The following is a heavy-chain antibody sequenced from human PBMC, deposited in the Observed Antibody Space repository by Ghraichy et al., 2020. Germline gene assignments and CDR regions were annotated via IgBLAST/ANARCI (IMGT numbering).Heavy chain of an antibody. CDR2: ISSSSSTI. V-gene: IGHV3-48*02. CDR3: ARDSPTGAYKYSSGWSH. CDR1: GFTFSSYS. Sequence: GESLNISCAASGFTFSSYSMNWVRQAPGKGLEWVSYISSSSSTIYYADSVKGRFTISRDNAKNSLYLQMNSLRDEDTAVYYCARDSPTGAYKYSSGWSHWGQGTLVTVSS. D-gene: IGHD6-19*01. J-gene: IGHJ4*02.